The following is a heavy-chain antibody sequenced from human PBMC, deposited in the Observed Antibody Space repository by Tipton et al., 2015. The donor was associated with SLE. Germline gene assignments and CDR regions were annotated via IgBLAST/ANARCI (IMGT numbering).Heavy chain of an antibody. CDR2: IYHSGSS. CDR3: ARDDPTGDAFDI. Sequence: TLSLTCAVSGYSISSGYYWGWIRQPPGKGLEWIGSIYHSGSSYYNPSLKSRVTISVETSKNQFSLKLSSVTAADTAVYYCARDDPTGDAFDIWGQGTMVTVSS. D-gene: IGHD4-17*01. V-gene: IGHV4-38-2*02. J-gene: IGHJ3*02. CDR1: GYSISSGYY.